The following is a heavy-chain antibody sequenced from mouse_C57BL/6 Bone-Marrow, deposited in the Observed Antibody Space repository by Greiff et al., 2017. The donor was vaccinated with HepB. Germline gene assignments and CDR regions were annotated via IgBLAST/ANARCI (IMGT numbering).Heavy chain of an antibody. D-gene: IGHD1-1*01. J-gene: IGHJ3*01. CDR1: GYTFTSYG. V-gene: IGHV1-81*01. Sequence: VKLMESGAELARPGASVKLSCKASGYTFTSYGISWVKQRTGQGLEWIGEIYPRSGNTYYNEKFKGKATLTADKSSSTAYMELRSLTSEDSAVYFCAREVTTVVPTFAYWGQGTLVTVSA. CDR3: AREVTTVVPTFAY. CDR2: IYPRSGNT.